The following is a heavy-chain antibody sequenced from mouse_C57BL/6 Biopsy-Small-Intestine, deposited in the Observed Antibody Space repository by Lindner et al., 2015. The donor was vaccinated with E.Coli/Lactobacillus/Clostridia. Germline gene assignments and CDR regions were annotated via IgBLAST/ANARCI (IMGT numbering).Heavy chain of an antibody. J-gene: IGHJ2*01. V-gene: IGHV1-4*01. CDR3: ARGGNYYGSSYDY. CDR2: INPSSAYT. CDR1: GYTFISYT. Sequence: VQLQESGAELARPGASVKMSCKASGYTFISYTIHWVKQRPGQGLEWIGYINPSSAYTKYNQKFKDKATLTADKSSSTAYMQLSSLTSEDSAVYYCARGGNYYGSSYDYWGQGTTLTVSS. D-gene: IGHD1-1*01.